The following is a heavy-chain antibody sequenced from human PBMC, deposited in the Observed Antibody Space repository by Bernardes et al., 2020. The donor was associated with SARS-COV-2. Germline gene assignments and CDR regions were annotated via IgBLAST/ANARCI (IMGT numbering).Heavy chain of an antibody. J-gene: IGHJ5*02. Sequence: SVKVSCKASGITFTSSAVQWVRQARGQRLEWIGLIDVYGGGTHCAQKFQERVTITWDMSTRAGYMDLSSLRSEDTAVYYCAAGPNWFDHWGQGTLVTVSS. V-gene: IGHV1-58*01. CDR2: IDVYGGGT. CDR1: GITFTSSA. CDR3: AAGPNWFDH.